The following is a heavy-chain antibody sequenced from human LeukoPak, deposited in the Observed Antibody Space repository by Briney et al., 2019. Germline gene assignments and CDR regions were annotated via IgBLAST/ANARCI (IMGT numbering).Heavy chain of an antibody. J-gene: IGHJ6*02. V-gene: IGHV3-21*01. D-gene: IGHD3-22*01. Sequence: PGGSLRLSCAASGFTFSTYSMNWVRQAPGKGLEWVSSIRSSSSYIYYADSVKGRFTISRDNAENSLYLQMNSLRAEDTAVYYCARYRDSTGYFIGYYYGMDVWGQGTTVTVSS. CDR1: GFTFSTYS. CDR3: ARYRDSTGYFIGYYYGMDV. CDR2: IRSSSSYI.